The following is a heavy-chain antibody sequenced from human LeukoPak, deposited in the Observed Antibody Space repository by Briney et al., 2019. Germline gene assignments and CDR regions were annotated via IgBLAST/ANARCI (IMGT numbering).Heavy chain of an antibody. Sequence: GESLKISCKGSGYSFTTYWIGRVRQMPGKGLEWMGTIYPGDSDTRYSPSFQGQVIISADKSIGTAYLQWSSLKASDTAMYYCARADCSNTSCYGGPADYWGQGTLVTVSS. V-gene: IGHV5-51*01. CDR3: ARADCSNTSCYGGPADY. CDR1: GYSFTTYW. D-gene: IGHD2-2*01. CDR2: IYPGDSDT. J-gene: IGHJ4*02.